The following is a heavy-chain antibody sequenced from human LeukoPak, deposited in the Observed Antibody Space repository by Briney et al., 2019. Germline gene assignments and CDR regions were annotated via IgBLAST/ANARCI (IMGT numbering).Heavy chain of an antibody. CDR1: GGSISSSSYY. Sequence: PSETLSLTCTVSGGSISSSSYYWGWIRQPPGKGLQWIGSIYYSGSTYYNPSLKSRVTISVDTSKNQCSLKLSSVTAADTAVYYCARQSGFYSNSSYYYYGMDVWGQGTTVTVSS. CDR3: ARQSGFYSNSSYYYYGMDV. D-gene: IGHD4-11*01. V-gene: IGHV4-39*01. J-gene: IGHJ6*02. CDR2: IYYSGST.